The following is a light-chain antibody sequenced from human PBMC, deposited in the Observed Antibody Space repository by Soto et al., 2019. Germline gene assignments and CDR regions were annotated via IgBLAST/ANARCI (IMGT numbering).Light chain of an antibody. CDR2: AAS. V-gene: IGKV3-20*01. CDR1: QSVSVNS. J-gene: IGKJ3*01. Sequence: EIVLTQSPGTLSLSPGERATLSCRASQSVSVNSLAWYQQKGGQAPRLLIYAASTRATGVPDRFSGTGSGTYFALTISRLETDDSAVYYCQQYGGSPFTFGPGTKVDIK. CDR3: QQYGGSPFT.